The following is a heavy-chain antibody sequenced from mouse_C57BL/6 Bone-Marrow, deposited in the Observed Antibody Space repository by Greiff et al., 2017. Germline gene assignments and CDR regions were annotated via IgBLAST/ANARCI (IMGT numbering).Heavy chain of an antibody. CDR1: GYTFTDYY. Sequence: VQLQQSGPELVKPGASVKISCKASGYTFTDYYMNWVKQSHGKSLEWIGDINPNNGGTSYNQKFKGKATLTVDKSSRPAYMELRSLTSEDSAVYYCARDAYYYGSSPAWFAYWGQGTLVTVSA. CDR3: ARDAYYYGSSPAWFAY. V-gene: IGHV1-26*01. CDR2: INPNNGGT. J-gene: IGHJ3*01. D-gene: IGHD1-1*01.